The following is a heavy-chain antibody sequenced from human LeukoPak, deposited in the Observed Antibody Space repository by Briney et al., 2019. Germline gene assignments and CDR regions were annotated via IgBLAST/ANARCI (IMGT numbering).Heavy chain of an antibody. CDR3: ARGLAVVSPFDF. V-gene: IGHV1-2*02. CDR2: INTNSGGT. J-gene: IGHJ4*02. D-gene: IGHD3-22*01. Sequence: SVTVSCKASGYTFTGYYIHWVRPAPGQGPEWMGWINTNSGGTNYGQKFQGRVTMTRDTSISTANMELSRLTSDDTAVYYCARGLAVVSPFDFWGQGTLVTVSS. CDR1: GYTFTGYY.